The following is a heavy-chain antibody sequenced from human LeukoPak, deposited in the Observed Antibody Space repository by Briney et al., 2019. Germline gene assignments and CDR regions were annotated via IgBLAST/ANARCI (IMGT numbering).Heavy chain of an antibody. D-gene: IGHD5-12*01. CDR2: IYSGGTT. CDR1: GFTVSSNY. V-gene: IGHV3-53*01. CDR3: ARDLYVDIVAPSGMDV. J-gene: IGHJ6*02. Sequence: GGSLRLSCAASGFTVSSNYMNWVRQAPGKGLEWVSIIYSGGTTYYADSVKGRFTISRDNSKNTLYLQMNSLRAEDTAVYYCARDLYVDIVAPSGMDVWGQGTTVTVSS.